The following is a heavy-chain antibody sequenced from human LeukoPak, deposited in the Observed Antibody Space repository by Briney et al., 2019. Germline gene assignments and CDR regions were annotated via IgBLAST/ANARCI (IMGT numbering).Heavy chain of an antibody. Sequence: GGSLRLSCGASGFTFSSYEMNWVRQAPGKGPEWVSYISSSGSTIYYADSVKGRLTISRDNVKTSLYLQMNSLRAEDPAPYYCASLGLGGDGFGYWGQGALVAVSS. CDR3: ASLGLGGDGFGY. D-gene: IGHD4-17*01. V-gene: IGHV3-48*03. CDR2: ISSSGSTI. J-gene: IGHJ4*02. CDR1: GFTFSSYE.